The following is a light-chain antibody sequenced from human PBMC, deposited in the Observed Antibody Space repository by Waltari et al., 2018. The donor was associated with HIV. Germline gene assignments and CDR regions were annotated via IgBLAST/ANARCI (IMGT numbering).Light chain of an antibody. V-gene: IGLV5-45*02. J-gene: IGLJ3*02. CDR2: YKSDSDK. Sequence: QAVLTQPSSLSASPGASASLTCTLRSGINVGTYRIYWYQPKPGSPPQYLMRYKSDSDKQQGSGVPSRFSGSKDASANAGILLSSGLQAEDEADYYCMIWHSSAWVFGGGTKLTVL. CDR1: SGINVGTYR. CDR3: MIWHSSAWV.